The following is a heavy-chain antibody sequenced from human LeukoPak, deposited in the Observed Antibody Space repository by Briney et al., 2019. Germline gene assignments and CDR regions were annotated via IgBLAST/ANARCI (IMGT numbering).Heavy chain of an antibody. V-gene: IGHV3-30*14. D-gene: IGHD1-1*01. CDR1: GFAFSSYA. Sequence: PGRSLRLSCAASGFAFSSYAMHWVRQAPGKGLEWVAVISYDGSNKYYADSVKGRFTISRDNSKNTLYLQMNSLRAEDTAVYYCARMDPWKASDIWGQGTMVTVSS. J-gene: IGHJ3*02. CDR2: ISYDGSNK. CDR3: ARMDPWKASDI.